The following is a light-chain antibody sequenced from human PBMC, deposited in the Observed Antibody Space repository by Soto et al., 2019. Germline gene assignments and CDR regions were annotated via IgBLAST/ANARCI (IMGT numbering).Light chain of an antibody. CDR1: EDIRKC. CDR3: QQYDSLPFT. J-gene: IGKJ3*01. V-gene: IGKV1-33*01. CDR2: DAS. Sequence: DIQMTQSPSSLSASVGDRVTITCQASEDIRKCLSWYRQRPGKAPKLLIFDASNLETGVPSRFSGGGSGTHFTFTISSLQPEDIATYYCQQYDSLPFTFGPGTKVDIK.